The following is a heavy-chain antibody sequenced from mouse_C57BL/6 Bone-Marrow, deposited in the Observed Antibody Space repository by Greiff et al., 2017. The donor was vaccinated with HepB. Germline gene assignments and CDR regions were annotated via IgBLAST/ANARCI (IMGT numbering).Heavy chain of an antibody. D-gene: IGHD1-1*01. V-gene: IGHV1-55*01. CDR1: GYTFTSYW. J-gene: IGHJ2*01. Sequence: QVQLQQPGAELVKPGASVKMSCKASGYTFTSYWITWVKQRPGQGLEWIGDIYPGSGSTNYNEKLKSKATLTVDTSSSTAYIQLISLTSEDSAVYYCVYYYGSSVDYWGQGTTLTVSS. CDR3: VYYYGSSVDY. CDR2: IYPGSGST.